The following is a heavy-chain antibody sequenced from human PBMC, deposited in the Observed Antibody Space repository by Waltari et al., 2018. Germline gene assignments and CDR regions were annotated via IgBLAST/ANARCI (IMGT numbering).Heavy chain of an antibody. CDR1: GFTFSSYG. CDR3: ANRDPAGGAFDI. V-gene: IGHV3-30*02. D-gene: IGHD3-16*01. CDR2: IRYDGSNK. Sequence: QVQLVESGGGVVQPGGSLRLSCAASGFTFSSYGMHWVRQAPGKGLEWVAFIRYDGSNKYYADSVKGRFTISRDNSKNTLYLQMNSLRAEDTAVYYCANRDPAGGAFDIWGQGTMVTVSS. J-gene: IGHJ3*02.